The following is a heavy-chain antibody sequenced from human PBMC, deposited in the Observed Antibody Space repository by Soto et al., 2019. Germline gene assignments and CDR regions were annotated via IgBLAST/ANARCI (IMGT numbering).Heavy chain of an antibody. CDR1: GFTFSSYG. D-gene: IGHD2-2*01. Sequence: QVKVVESGGGVVQPGGSLRLSCTASGFTFSSYGMHWVRQAPGKGLEWVAVISNDGNNKWYRDPVKGRFTISKDNSKNTLYLEMNNVRTEETAMYYCAKDIDNGGHQLGADYWGQGTLVTVSS. CDR2: ISNDGNNK. V-gene: IGHV3-30*18. J-gene: IGHJ4*02. CDR3: AKDIDNGGHQLGADY.